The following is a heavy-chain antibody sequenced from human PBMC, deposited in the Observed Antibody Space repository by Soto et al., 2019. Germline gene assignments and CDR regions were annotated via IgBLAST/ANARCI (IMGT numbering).Heavy chain of an antibody. CDR2: IYYSGST. V-gene: IGHV4-59*01. Sequence: SETLSLTCTVSGGSISRYYWSWIRQPPGKGLEWIGYIYYSGSTNYNPSLKSRVTISVDTSKNQFSLKLSSVTAADTAVYYCAREGLGYSSSWVDYWGQGTLVT. CDR3: AREGLGYSSSWVDY. D-gene: IGHD6-13*01. CDR1: GGSISRYY. J-gene: IGHJ4*02.